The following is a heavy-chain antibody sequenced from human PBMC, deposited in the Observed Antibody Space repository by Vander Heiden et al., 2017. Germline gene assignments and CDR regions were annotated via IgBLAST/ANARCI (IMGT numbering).Heavy chain of an antibody. V-gene: IGHV3-23*01. Sequence: EVQLLESGGGLVQPGGSLRLSCAASGFPFSSYAMSWVRQAPGKGGEGVSAIRGSGGSTYYADSVKGRLTIARDNSKNTLYLQMNSLRAEDTAVYYCAKSPQRGYSYVSAFDIWGQGTRVTVAS. CDR3: AKSPQRGYSYVSAFDI. D-gene: IGHD5-18*01. CDR1: GFPFSSYA. J-gene: IGHJ3*02. CDR2: IRGSGGST.